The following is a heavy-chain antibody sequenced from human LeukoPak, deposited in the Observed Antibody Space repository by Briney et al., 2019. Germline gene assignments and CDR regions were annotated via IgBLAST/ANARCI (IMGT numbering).Heavy chain of an antibody. CDR3: ARDPMVNDY. Sequence: EWVSSISSSSSYIYYADSVKGRFTISRDNDKNSLYLQMNSLRAEDTAVYYCARDPMVNDYWGQGTLVTVSS. J-gene: IGHJ4*02. CDR2: ISSSSSYI. V-gene: IGHV3-21*01. D-gene: IGHD3-10*01.